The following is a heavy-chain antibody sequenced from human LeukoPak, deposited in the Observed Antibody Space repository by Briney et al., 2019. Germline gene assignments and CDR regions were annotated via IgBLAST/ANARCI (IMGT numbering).Heavy chain of an antibody. J-gene: IGHJ4*02. D-gene: IGHD3-10*01. CDR3: ARQAGTMVRHFDY. V-gene: IGHV4-39*01. CDR2: IYYSGST. Sequence: PSETLSLTCTVSGGSISSSSYYWGWIRQPPEKGLEWIGSIYYSGSTYYNPSLKSRVTISVDTSKNQFSLKLSSVTAADTAVYYCARQAGTMVRHFDYWGQGTLVTVSS. CDR1: GGSISSSSYY.